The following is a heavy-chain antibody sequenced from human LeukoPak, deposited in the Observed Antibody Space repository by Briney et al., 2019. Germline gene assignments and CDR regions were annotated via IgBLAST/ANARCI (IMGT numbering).Heavy chain of an antibody. CDR2: IYYSGST. Sequence: PSETLSLTCTVSGGSISSSSYYWGWIRQPPGKGLEWIGSIYYSGSTYYNPSLKSRVTISVDTSKNQFSLKLSSVTAADAAVYYCARGMPNWFDPWGQGTLVTVSS. CDR3: ARGMPNWFDP. V-gene: IGHV4-39*07. CDR1: GGSISSSSYY. J-gene: IGHJ5*02. D-gene: IGHD2-2*01.